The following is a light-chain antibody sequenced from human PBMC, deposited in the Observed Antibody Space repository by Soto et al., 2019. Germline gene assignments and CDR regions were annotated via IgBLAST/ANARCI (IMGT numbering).Light chain of an antibody. CDR2: GAS. V-gene: IGKV3-20*01. Sequence: EIGLTQSPATLSVSPGEKATLSCRASQSVSNNLAWFQQKPGQAPRLLIYGASSRATGIPDRFSGSGSGTDFTLTISRLEPEDFVVYYCHQYGSSPATFGQGTKVDI. J-gene: IGKJ1*01. CDR3: HQYGSSPAT. CDR1: QSVSNN.